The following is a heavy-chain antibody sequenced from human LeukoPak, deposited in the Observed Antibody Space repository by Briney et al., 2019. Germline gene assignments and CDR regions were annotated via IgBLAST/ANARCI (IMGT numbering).Heavy chain of an antibody. J-gene: IGHJ6*03. CDR2: INPNSGGT. CDR3: ARQPYGDYTQDYYYYYMDV. Sequence: ASVKVSCRASGYTFTGYYMHWVRRAPGQGLEWMGWINPNSGGTNYAQKFQGRVTITADKSTSTAYMELSSLRSEDTAVYYCARQPYGDYTQDYYYYYMDVWGKGTTVTVSS. V-gene: IGHV1-2*02. D-gene: IGHD4-17*01. CDR1: GYTFTGYY.